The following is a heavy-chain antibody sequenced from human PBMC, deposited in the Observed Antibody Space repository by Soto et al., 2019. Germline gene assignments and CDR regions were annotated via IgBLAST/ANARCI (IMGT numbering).Heavy chain of an antibody. J-gene: IGHJ3*02. CDR3: ARAGRRFLDQILGAFDI. D-gene: IGHD3-3*01. Sequence: SETLSLTCAVYGGSFSDDYWSWIRQPPGKGLEWIGYIYYSGSTYYNPSLKSRVTISVDTSKNQFSLKLSSVTAAETAVYYCARAGRRFLDQILGAFDIWGQGTMVTVSS. V-gene: IGHV4-30-4*01. CDR2: IYYSGST. CDR1: GGSFSDDY.